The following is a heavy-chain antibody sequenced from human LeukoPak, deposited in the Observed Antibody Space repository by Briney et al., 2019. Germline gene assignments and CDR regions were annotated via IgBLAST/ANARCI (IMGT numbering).Heavy chain of an antibody. D-gene: IGHD6-13*01. CDR2: IYYSGST. CDR3: ARGRIAAAGRWFDP. Sequence: SETLSLPCTVSGGSISSYYWSWIRQPPGKGLEWIGYIYYSGSTNYNPSLKSRVTISVDTSKNQFSLKLSSVTAADTAVYYCARGRIAAAGRWFDPWGQGTLVTVSS. V-gene: IGHV4-59*01. J-gene: IGHJ5*02. CDR1: GGSISSYY.